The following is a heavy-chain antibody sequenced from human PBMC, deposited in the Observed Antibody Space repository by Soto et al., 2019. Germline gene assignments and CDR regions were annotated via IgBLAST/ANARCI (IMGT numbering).Heavy chain of an antibody. CDR3: ARELVTYYDFWSGYPHLFDY. CDR1: GFTFSSYS. CDR2: ISSSSSTI. Sequence: GGSLRLSCAASGFTFSSYSMNWVRQAPGKGLEWVSYISSSSSTIYYADSVKGRFTISRDNAKNSLYLQMNSLRAEDTAVYYCARELVTYYDFWSGYPHLFDYWGQGTLVTVSS. D-gene: IGHD3-3*01. J-gene: IGHJ4*02. V-gene: IGHV3-48*01.